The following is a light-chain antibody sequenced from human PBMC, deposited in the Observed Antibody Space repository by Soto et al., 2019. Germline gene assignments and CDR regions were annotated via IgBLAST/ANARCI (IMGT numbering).Light chain of an antibody. CDR3: SSYTRIATVL. CDR1: SSDVGAYNY. J-gene: IGLJ3*02. CDR2: DVN. V-gene: IGLV2-14*03. Sequence: QSVLTQPASVSGSPGQSITISCTGTSSDVGAYNYVSWYQHHPDKAPKLIIYDVNNRPSGVSNRYSGSKSGNTASLTISELQAEDEADYYCSSYTRIATVLFGGGTKLTVL.